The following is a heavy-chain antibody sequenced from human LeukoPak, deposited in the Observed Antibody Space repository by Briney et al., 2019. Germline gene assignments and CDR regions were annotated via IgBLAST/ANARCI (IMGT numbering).Heavy chain of an antibody. D-gene: IGHD3-22*01. Sequence: ASVKVSCKASGYTFTGYYMHWVRQAPGQGLEWMGIINPSGGSTSYAQKFQGRVTMTRDTSTSTVYMELSSLRSEDTAVYYCARGGGSSGYYFYYFDCWGQGTLVTVSS. CDR1: GYTFTGYY. V-gene: IGHV1-46*01. CDR2: INPSGGST. J-gene: IGHJ4*02. CDR3: ARGGGSSGYYFYYFDC.